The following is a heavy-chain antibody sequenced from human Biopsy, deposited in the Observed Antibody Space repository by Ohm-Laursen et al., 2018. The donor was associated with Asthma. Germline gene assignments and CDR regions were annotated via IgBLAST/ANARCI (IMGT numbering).Heavy chain of an antibody. CDR3: ARGSKIGRPRLVFNWVRTDYYYSLDV. J-gene: IGHJ6*02. D-gene: IGHD7-27*01. V-gene: IGHV3-53*01. CDR1: GFTVSTNG. Sequence: GSLRLSCAASGFTVSTNGMSWVRQPPGKGLEWVSVIYSGGGTYYADSVQGRVTISRDNSKNTLSLQMNSLRAEDTAVYYCARGSKIGRPRLVFNWVRTDYYYSLDVWGQGTTVTVSS. CDR2: IYSGGGT.